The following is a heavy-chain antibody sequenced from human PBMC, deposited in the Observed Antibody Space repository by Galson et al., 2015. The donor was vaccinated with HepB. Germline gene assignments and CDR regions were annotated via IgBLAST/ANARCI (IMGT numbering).Heavy chain of an antibody. D-gene: IGHD3-10*01. J-gene: IGHJ4*02. V-gene: IGHV3-30*04. Sequence: SLRLSCAASGFTFSSYAMHWVRQAPGKGLEWVAVISYDGSNKYYADSVKGRFTISRDNSKNTLYLQMNSLRAEDTAVYYRASIGLWFGELSIRWGYYFDYWGQGTLVTVSS. CDR1: GFTFSSYA. CDR3: ASIGLWFGELSIRWGYYFDY. CDR2: ISYDGSNK.